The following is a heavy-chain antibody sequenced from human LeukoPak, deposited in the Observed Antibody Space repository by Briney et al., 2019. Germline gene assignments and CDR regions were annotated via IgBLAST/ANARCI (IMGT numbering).Heavy chain of an antibody. CDR2: IYYSGST. CDR1: GGSISSGDYY. Sequence: PSQTLSLTCTVSGGSISSGDYYWSWIRQPPGKGLEWIGYIYYSGSTYYNPSLKSRVTISVDTSKNQFPLKLSSVTAADTAVYYCARVGMTTTARWFDPWGQGTLVTVSS. V-gene: IGHV4-30-4*08. CDR3: ARVGMTTTARWFDP. D-gene: IGHD5-24*01. J-gene: IGHJ5*02.